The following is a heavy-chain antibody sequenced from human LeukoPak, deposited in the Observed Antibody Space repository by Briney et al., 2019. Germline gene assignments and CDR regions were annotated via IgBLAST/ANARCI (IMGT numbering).Heavy chain of an antibody. J-gene: IGHJ4*02. V-gene: IGHV3-30*03. Sequence: SGGSLRLSCASSRFTFSNSIFHWVRQAPGKGLEWVVAMSFDGFSKYYADSVKGRFTISRDDSKSTVNLQLNSLGTEDTAVYYCASGSGHWGQGTLVTVSS. CDR1: RFTFSNSI. CDR3: ASGSGH. CDR2: MSFDGFSK. D-gene: IGHD2-2*03.